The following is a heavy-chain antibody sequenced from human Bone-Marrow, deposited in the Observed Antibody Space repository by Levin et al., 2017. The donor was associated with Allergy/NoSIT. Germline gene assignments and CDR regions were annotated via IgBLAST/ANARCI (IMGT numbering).Heavy chain of an antibody. D-gene: IGHD3-22*01. CDR2: ISYDGSNK. CDR1: GFTFSSYA. V-gene: IGHV3-30-3*01. J-gene: IGHJ6*02. Sequence: GESLKISCAASGFTFSSYAMHWVRQAPGKGLEWVAVISYDGSNKYYADSVKGRFTISRDNSKNTLHLQMNSLRAEDTAVYYCARETPGSFTMIVVVHYYYGMDVWGQGTTVTVSS. CDR3: ARETPGSFTMIVVVHYYYGMDV.